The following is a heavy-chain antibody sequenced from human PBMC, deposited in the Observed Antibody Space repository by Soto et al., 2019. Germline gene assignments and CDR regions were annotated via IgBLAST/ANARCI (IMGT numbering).Heavy chain of an antibody. CDR1: GYTFTSYY. Sequence: ASVKVSCKASGYTFTSYYMHWVRQAPGQGLEWMGIINPSGGSTSYAQKFQGRVTMTRDTSTSTVYMELSSLRSEDTAMYYCARSLKKIRGYSYGHGGLDAFDIWGQGTMVTVSS. CDR3: ARSLKKIRGYSYGHGGLDAFDI. D-gene: IGHD5-18*01. CDR2: INPSGGST. V-gene: IGHV1-46*01. J-gene: IGHJ3*02.